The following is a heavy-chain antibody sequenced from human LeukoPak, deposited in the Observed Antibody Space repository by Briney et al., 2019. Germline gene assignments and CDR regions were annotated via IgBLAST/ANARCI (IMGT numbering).Heavy chain of an antibody. CDR3: ARDRGYSYGYFDY. CDR1: GGSISSGSYY. Sequence: PSETLSLTCTVSGGSISSGSYYWSWIRQPAGKGLEWIVRIYTSGSTNYNPSLKSRVTISVDTSKNQFSLKLSSVTAADTAVYYCARDRGYSYGYFDYWGQGTLVTVSS. CDR2: IYTSGST. J-gene: IGHJ4*02. V-gene: IGHV4-61*02. D-gene: IGHD5-18*01.